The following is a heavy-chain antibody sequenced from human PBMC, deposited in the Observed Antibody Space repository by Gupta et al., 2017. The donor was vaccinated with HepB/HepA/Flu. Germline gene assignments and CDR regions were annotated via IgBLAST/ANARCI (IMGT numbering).Heavy chain of an antibody. Sequence: QVQLQQWGAGLLKPSETLSLTCAGYGGSFSGYYWSWIRQPPGKGLEWIGEINHSGSTNYNPSLKSRVTISVDTSKNQFSLKLSAVTAADTAVYYCARGDDIVVVPAAKGAFDPWGQGTLVTVSS. CDR1: GGSFSGYY. V-gene: IGHV4-34*01. D-gene: IGHD2-2*01. J-gene: IGHJ5*02. CDR3: ARGDDIVVVPAAKGAFDP. CDR2: INHSGST.